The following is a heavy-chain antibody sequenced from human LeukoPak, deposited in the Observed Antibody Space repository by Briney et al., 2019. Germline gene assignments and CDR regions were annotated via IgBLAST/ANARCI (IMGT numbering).Heavy chain of an antibody. CDR3: AREEAYSSGSYYYYYGMDV. D-gene: IGHD6-19*01. Sequence: GGSLRLSCAASGFTFDDYAMHWVRQAPGKGLEWVSGISWNSGSIGYADSVKGRFTISRDNAKNSLYLQMNSLRAEDTAVYYCAREEAYSSGSYYYYYGMDVWGQGTTVTVSS. J-gene: IGHJ6*02. CDR2: ISWNSGSI. V-gene: IGHV3-9*01. CDR1: GFTFDDYA.